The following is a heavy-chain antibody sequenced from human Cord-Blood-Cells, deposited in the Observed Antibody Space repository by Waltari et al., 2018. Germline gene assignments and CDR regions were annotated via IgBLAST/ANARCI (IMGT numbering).Heavy chain of an antibody. D-gene: IGHD1-7*01. J-gene: IGHJ6*03. V-gene: IGHV3-7*01. CDR1: GFTFSSYW. Sequence: EVQLVESGGGLVQPGGSLRLSCAASGFTFSSYWMSWVRQAPGKGLEGVANIKQDGSEKYYVDSVKGRFTISRDNAKNSLYLQMNSLRAEDTAVYYCARNSLVYYYYYMDVWGKGTTVTVSS. CDR2: IKQDGSEK. CDR3: ARNSLVYYYYYMDV.